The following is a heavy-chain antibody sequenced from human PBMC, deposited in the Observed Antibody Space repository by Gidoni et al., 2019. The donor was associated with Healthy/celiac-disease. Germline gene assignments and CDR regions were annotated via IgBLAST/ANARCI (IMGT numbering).Heavy chain of an antibody. D-gene: IGHD3-10*01. V-gene: IGHV3-64D*06. CDR3: VKDALLWFGEQGGFDY. J-gene: IGHJ4*02. CDR2: ISSNGGST. CDR1: GFTFSSYA. Sequence: EVQLVESGGGLVQPGGSLILSCSASGFTFSSYAMHWVRQAPGKGLEYVSAISSNGGSTYYADSVKGRFTISRDNSKNTLYLQMSSLRAEDTAVYYCVKDALLWFGEQGGFDYWGQGTLVTVSS.